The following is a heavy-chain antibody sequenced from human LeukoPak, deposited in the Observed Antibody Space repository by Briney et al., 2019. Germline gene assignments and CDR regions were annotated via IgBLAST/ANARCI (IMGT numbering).Heavy chain of an antibody. J-gene: IGHJ4*02. CDR1: GFTVSSNY. CDR2: IYSGGTT. CDR3: AKAATVDDYVWGSYRFDY. D-gene: IGHD3-16*02. V-gene: IGHV3-53*05. Sequence: GGSLRLSCAASGFTVSSNYMSWVRQAPGKGLEWVSIIYSGGTTYYADSVKGRFTISRDNSKNTLYLQMNSLRAEDTAVYYCAKAATVDDYVWGSYRFDYWGQGTLVTVSS.